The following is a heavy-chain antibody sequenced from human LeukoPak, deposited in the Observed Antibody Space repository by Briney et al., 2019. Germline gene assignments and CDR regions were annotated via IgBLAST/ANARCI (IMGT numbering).Heavy chain of an antibody. Sequence: PGGSLRLSCAASGFTFTTYGMHWVRQAPGKGLEWVSYISSSGSTIYSADSVKGRFTISRDNAKNSLYLQMNSLRAEDTAVYYCARDGGSRGISGYWGQGTLVTVSS. V-gene: IGHV3-48*04. CDR2: ISSSGSTI. CDR3: ARDGGSRGISGY. D-gene: IGHD2-15*01. J-gene: IGHJ4*02. CDR1: GFTFTTYG.